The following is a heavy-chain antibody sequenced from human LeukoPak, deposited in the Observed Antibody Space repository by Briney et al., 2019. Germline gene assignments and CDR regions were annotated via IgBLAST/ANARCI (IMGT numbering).Heavy chain of an antibody. V-gene: IGHV3-30*02. J-gene: IGHJ6*03. CDR1: GFTFSSYW. CDR2: IRYDGSNK. D-gene: IGHD2-2*01. Sequence: GGSLRLSCAASGFTFSSYWMSWVRQAPGKGLEWVAFIRYDGSNKYYADSVKGRFTISRDNSKNTLYLQMNSLRAEDTAVYYCAKLTAGYCSSTSCRGYYMDVWGKGTTVTVSS. CDR3: AKLTAGYCSSTSCRGYYMDV.